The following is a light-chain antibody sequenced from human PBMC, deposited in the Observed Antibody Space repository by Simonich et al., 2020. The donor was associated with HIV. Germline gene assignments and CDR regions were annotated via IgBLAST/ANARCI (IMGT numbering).Light chain of an antibody. J-gene: IGLJ3*02. V-gene: IGLV2-14*01. CDR3: SSYTSSSTWV. CDR2: DVS. Sequence: QSALNQPDSVSGSPGQSITISCNGTSSDFGGYNYVSWYQQHPGKAPKLMCYDVSKRPSGVSNRFSGAKSGNTASLTISGLQAEDEADYYCSSYTSSSTWVFGGGTKLTVL. CDR1: SSDFGGYNY.